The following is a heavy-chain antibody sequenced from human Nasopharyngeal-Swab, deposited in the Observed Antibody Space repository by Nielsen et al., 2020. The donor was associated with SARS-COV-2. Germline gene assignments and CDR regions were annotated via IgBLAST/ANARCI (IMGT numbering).Heavy chain of an antibody. Sequence: GESLKISCAASGFTFSSYSMNWVRQAPGKGLEWVSSISSSSSYIYYADSVKGRFTISRDNAKNSLYLQMNSLRAEDTAVYYCARRIQLFEAWDWFDPWGQGTLVTVSS. CDR3: ARRIQLFEAWDWFDP. D-gene: IGHD5-18*01. CDR1: GFTFSSYS. J-gene: IGHJ5*02. V-gene: IGHV3-21*01. CDR2: ISSSSSYI.